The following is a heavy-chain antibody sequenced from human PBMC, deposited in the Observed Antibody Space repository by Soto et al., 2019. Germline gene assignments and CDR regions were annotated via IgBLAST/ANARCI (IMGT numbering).Heavy chain of an antibody. Sequence: EVQLVETGGGLIQPGGSLRLSCAASGFTVSSNYMSWVRQAPGKGLEWVSVIYSGGSTYYADSVRGRFTISRDNSKNTLYLQMKRLRAEDTALYYCARDPPATRHGMDVWGQGTTVTVSS. J-gene: IGHJ6*02. V-gene: IGHV3-53*02. CDR3: ARDPPATRHGMDV. CDR1: GFTVSSNY. CDR2: IYSGGST.